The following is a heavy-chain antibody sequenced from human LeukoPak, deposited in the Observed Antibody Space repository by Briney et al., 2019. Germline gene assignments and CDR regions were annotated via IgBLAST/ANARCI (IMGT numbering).Heavy chain of an antibody. J-gene: IGHJ4*02. Sequence: SETLCLTCAVYGGSFSGYYWTWIRQPPGKGLEWIGEINHSGSTNYNPSLKRRVSTSVDTSRNHSSLKLSSMTTADTTVHYWARERRARPSYCSMGSCYGRAARFDYWGQGTLVTVSS. D-gene: IGHD2-2*01. CDR3: ARERRARPSYCSMGSCYGRAARFDY. CDR1: GGSFSGYY. V-gene: IGHV4-34*01. CDR2: INHSGST.